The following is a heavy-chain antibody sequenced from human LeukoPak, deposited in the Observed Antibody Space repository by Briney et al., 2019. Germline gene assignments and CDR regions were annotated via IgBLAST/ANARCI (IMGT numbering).Heavy chain of an antibody. V-gene: IGHV3-9*01. CDR1: GFTFSSYW. CDR2: INWNSGNI. CDR3: AKASGYNYDSSGPDY. D-gene: IGHD3-22*01. J-gene: IGHJ4*02. Sequence: GGSLRLSCAASGFTFSSYWMHWVRQAPGKGLEWVSSINWNSGNIGLADSVKGRFTISRDNAKNSLYLQMSSLRAEDTALYYCAKASGYNYDSSGPDYWGQGTLVTVSS.